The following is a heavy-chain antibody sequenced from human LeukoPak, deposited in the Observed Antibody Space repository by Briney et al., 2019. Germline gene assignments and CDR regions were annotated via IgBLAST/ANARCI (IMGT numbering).Heavy chain of an antibody. J-gene: IGHJ6*04. D-gene: IGHD2-2*01. V-gene: IGHV3-23*01. CDR2: LSGSGITT. Sequence: GSLRLSCAASGFTLSNSAMSWVRQAPGKGLEWVSTLSGSGITTYYADSVKGRFTISRDNFKNTLYLQMNSLRAEDTAVYYCARVGYCSSTSCYFLDVWGKGTTVTVSS. CDR1: GFTLSNSA. CDR3: ARVGYCSSTSCYFLDV.